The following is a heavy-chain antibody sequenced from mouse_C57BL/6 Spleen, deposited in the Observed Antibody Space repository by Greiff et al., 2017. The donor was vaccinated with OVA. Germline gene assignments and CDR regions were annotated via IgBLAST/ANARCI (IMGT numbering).Heavy chain of an antibody. CDR3: ARKEDDGWFAY. J-gene: IGHJ3*01. Sequence: EVQLQQSGPVLVKPGASVKMSCKASGYTFTDYYMNWVKQSHGKSLEWIGVINPYNGGTSYNQKFKGKATLTVDKSSRTAYMELNSLTSEDSAVYYCARKEDDGWFAYWGQGTLVTVSA. CDR1: GYTFTDYY. V-gene: IGHV1-19*01. CDR2: INPYNGGT. D-gene: IGHD2-12*01.